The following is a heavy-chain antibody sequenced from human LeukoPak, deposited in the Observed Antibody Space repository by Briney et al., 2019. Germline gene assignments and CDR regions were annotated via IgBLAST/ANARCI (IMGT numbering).Heavy chain of an antibody. CDR3: ARGRGKTTVTRALINWFDP. CDR1: GYTFTSYD. J-gene: IGHJ5*02. V-gene: IGHV1-8*01. D-gene: IGHD4-17*01. Sequence: ASVKVSCKASGYTFTSYDINWVRQATGQGLEWMGWMNPNSGNTGYAQKFQGRVTMTRNTSISTDYMELSSLRSEDTAVYYCARGRGKTTVTRALINWFDPWGQGTLVTVSS. CDR2: MNPNSGNT.